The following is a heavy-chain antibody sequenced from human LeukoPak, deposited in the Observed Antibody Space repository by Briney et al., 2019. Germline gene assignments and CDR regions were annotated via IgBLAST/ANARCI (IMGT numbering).Heavy chain of an antibody. CDR3: ARVPHKTVGIAARYRDY. CDR2: ISSSSSYI. D-gene: IGHD6-13*01. CDR1: GFTFSSYS. V-gene: IGHV3-21*01. Sequence: GGSLRLSCAASGFTFSSYSMNWVRQAPGKGLEWVSSISSSSSYIYYADSVKGRFTISRDNAKNSLYLQMNSLRAEDTAVYYCARVPHKTVGIAARYRDYWGQGTLVTVSS. J-gene: IGHJ4*02.